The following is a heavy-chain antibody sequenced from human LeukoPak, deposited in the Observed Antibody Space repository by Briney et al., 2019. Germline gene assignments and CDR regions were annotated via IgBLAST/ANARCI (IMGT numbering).Heavy chain of an antibody. D-gene: IGHD3-10*01. J-gene: IGHJ4*02. Sequence: SATLSLTCAVYGGSFSGYYWSWIRQPPGKGLEWIGEINHSGSTNYNPSLKSRVTISVDTSKNRFSLKLSSVTAADTAVYYCARMYKEGYYGSGSYYYDYWGQGTLVTVSS. CDR2: INHSGST. V-gene: IGHV4-34*01. CDR3: ARMYKEGYYGSGSYYYDY. CDR1: GGSFSGYY.